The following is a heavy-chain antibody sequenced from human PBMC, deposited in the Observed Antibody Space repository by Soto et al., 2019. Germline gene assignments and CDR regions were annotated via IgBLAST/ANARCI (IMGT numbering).Heavy chain of an antibody. CDR1: GFTFSSYA. Sequence: QVQLVESGGGVVQPGRSLRLSCAASGFTFSSYAMHWVRQAPGKGLEWVAVISYDGGNKYYADSVKGRFTISRDNSKNTLYLQMNSLRAEDTAVYYCARGGSGSNNLNDYWGQGTLVTVSS. D-gene: IGHD3-16*01. J-gene: IGHJ4*02. CDR2: ISYDGGNK. V-gene: IGHV3-30-3*01. CDR3: ARGGSGSNNLNDY.